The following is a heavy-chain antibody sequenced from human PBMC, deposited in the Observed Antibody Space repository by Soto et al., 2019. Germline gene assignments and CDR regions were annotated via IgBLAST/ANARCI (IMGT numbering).Heavy chain of an antibody. CDR2: IYHSGST. J-gene: IGHJ6*02. CDR1: GGSISSSNW. CDR3: ARGQVEVATMGMDV. Sequence: QVQLQESGPGLVKPSGTLSLTCAVSGGSISSSNWWSWVRQPPGQGLEWMGVIYHSGSTNYNPSRKRRVTRSVDKSKNQFSLKLSAVTAADTAVYYCARGQVEVATMGMDVWGQGTTVTVS. V-gene: IGHV4-4*02. D-gene: IGHD5-12*01.